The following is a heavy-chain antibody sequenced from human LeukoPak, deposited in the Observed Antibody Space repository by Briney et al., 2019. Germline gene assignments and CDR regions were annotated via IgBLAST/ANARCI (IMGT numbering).Heavy chain of an antibody. CDR1: GGTFISYA. J-gene: IGHJ6*03. V-gene: IGHV1-69*05. Sequence: ASVKVSCKASGGTFISYAISWVRQAPGQGLEWMGGIIPIFGTANYAQKFQGRVTITTDESTSTAYMELSSLRSEDTAVYYCAGDYDSSGYYYYMDVWGKGTTVTVSS. CDR3: AGDYDSSGYYYYMDV. D-gene: IGHD3-22*01. CDR2: IIPIFGTA.